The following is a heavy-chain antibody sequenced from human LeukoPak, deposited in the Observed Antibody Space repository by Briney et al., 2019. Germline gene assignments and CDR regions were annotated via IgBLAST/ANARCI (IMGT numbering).Heavy chain of an antibody. J-gene: IGHJ4*02. CDR3: AKGSYYDSSGSFYFDY. Sequence: GGSLRLSCAASGFTFSSYAMSWVRQAPGKGLEWVSGNSGSGDNTYYADSVKGRFTIARDNSKNTLYVQVNSLGTEDTAAYYCAKGSYYDSSGSFYFDYWGQGTLVTVSP. V-gene: IGHV3-23*01. D-gene: IGHD3-22*01. CDR1: GFTFSSYA. CDR2: NSGSGDNT.